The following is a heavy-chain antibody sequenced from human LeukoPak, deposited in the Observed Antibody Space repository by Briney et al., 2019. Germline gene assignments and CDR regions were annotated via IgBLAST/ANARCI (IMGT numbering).Heavy chain of an antibody. Sequence: GSLNLSCPAPGFPFSSYSMSWVRRLPGKGLEWLSSFSSTSGTIYYADSVKGRFTISRDNAKNSLYLQMNSLRDEDTAVYYCAVTFHGEWLFRKSFDYWGQGTLVTVSS. CDR1: GFPFSSYS. D-gene: IGHD6-19*01. CDR3: AVTFHGEWLFRKSFDY. V-gene: IGHV3-48*02. J-gene: IGHJ4*02. CDR2: FSSTSGTI.